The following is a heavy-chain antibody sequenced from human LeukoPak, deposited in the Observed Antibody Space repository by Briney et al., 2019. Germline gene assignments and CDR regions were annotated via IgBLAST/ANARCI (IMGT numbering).Heavy chain of an antibody. CDR3: AKDLRITMIEEGFDY. D-gene: IGHD3-22*01. J-gene: IGHJ4*02. V-gene: IGHV3-43*02. CDR1: GFTFDDYA. CDR2: ISGDGGST. Sequence: PGGSLRLSCAASGFTFDDYAMHGVRQAPGKGLEWVSLISGDGGSTDYGDSMKGRFTISRDKSKNSLYLQMNSLRTEDTALYYCAKDLRITMIEEGFDYWGQGTLVTVSS.